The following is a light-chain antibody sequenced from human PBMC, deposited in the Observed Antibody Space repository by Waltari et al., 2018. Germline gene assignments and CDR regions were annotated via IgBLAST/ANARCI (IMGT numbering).Light chain of an antibody. CDR2: SDS. J-gene: IGLJ2*01. V-gene: IGLV3-21*04. CDR3: QVWDSSTDVLVV. Sequence: SYVLTQPPSVSVAPGKTANITCGGNHLGGKGVHWYQQKPGQAPVLVVSSDSDRPSGIPERFAGSNSGNTATLTISSVEVGDEADYYCQVWDSSTDVLVVFGGGTKLTVL. CDR1: HLGGKG.